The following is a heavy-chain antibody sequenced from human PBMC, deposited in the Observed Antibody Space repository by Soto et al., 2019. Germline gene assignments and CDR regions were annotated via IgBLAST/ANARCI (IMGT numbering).Heavy chain of an antibody. CDR2: ISAYNGNT. D-gene: IGHD6-13*01. CDR1: GYTFTSYG. CDR3: ARAMYSSSWADY. Sequence: ASVKVCCKASGYTFTSYGISWVRQAPGQGLEWMGWISAYNGNTNYAQKVQGRVTMTTDTSTSTAYMELRSLRSDDTAGYYCARAMYSSSWADYWGQGTLVTVSS. V-gene: IGHV1-18*04. J-gene: IGHJ4*02.